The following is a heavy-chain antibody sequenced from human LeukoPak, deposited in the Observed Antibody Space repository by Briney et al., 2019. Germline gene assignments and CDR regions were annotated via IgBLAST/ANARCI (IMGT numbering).Heavy chain of an antibody. J-gene: IGHJ4*02. CDR2: INHSGST. D-gene: IGHD6-13*01. CDR1: GGSFSGYY. Sequence: SETLSLTCAVYGGSFSGYYWSWIRQPPGKGLEWIGEINHSGSTNYNPSHKSRVTISVDTSKNQFSLKLSSVTAADTAVYYCARLRAVTRSSSWLQVRRRFDYWGQGTLVTVSS. CDR3: ARLRAVTRSSSWLQVRRRFDY. V-gene: IGHV4-34*01.